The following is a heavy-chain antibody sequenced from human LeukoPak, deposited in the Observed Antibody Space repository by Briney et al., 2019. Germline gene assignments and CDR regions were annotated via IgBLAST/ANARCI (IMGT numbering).Heavy chain of an antibody. Sequence: SETLSLTCAVSGGSISSSNWWSWVRQPPGKGLEWIGEIYHSGSTNYNPSLKSRVTISVDKSKNQFSLKLSSVTAADTAVYYCARGTYGDYRNYGMDVWGQGTTVTVSS. CDR1: GGSISSSNW. CDR3: ARGTYGDYRNYGMDV. D-gene: IGHD4-17*01. J-gene: IGHJ6*02. CDR2: IYHSGST. V-gene: IGHV4-4*02.